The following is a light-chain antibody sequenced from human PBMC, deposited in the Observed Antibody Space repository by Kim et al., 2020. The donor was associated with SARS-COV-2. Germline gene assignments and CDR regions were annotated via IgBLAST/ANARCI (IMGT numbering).Light chain of an antibody. J-gene: IGKJ4*01. Sequence: LSPGERATLSCRASQSVSSSYLAWYQQKPGQAPRLLIYGASSRATGIPDRFSGSGSGTDFTLTISRLEPEDFAVYYCHQYGSSPLTFGGGTKVEI. CDR3: HQYGSSPLT. CDR2: GAS. CDR1: QSVSSSY. V-gene: IGKV3-20*01.